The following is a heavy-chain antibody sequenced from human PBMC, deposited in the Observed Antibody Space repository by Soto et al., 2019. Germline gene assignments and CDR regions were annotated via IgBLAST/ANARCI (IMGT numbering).Heavy chain of an antibody. V-gene: IGHV4-61*01. CDR3: ARPLPNRQLFDS. Sequence: SETLSLTCTVSGGSVSSGSYYWSWIRQPPGKGLEWIGYIYYSGSTNYNPSLKSRVTISVDTSKIQFSLKLSSVTAADTAVSYCARPLPNRQLFDSWSQGPLVTVPQ. CDR2: IYYSGST. J-gene: IGHJ4*02. CDR1: GGSVSSGSYY. D-gene: IGHD1-1*01.